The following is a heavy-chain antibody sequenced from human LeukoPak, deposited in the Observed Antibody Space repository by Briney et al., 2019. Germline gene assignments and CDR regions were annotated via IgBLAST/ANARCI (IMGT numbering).Heavy chain of an antibody. CDR2: IYYNLST. CDR1: GDSIDTRHYY. D-gene: IGHD5-24*01. CDR3: AKGGDAYKVGNH. J-gene: IGHJ1*01. V-gene: IGHV4-39*07. Sequence: KPSETLSLTCTVSGDSIDTRHYYWTWIRQPPGKGLEWIGSIYYNLSTSYNPSLLSRGTISVDTSKNHFSLRLTSVTAADTAIYYCAKGGDAYKVGNHWGPGTLVTVSS.